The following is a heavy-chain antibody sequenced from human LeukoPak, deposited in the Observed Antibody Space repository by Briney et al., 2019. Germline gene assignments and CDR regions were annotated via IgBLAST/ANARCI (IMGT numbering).Heavy chain of an antibody. D-gene: IGHD6-19*01. J-gene: IGHJ4*02. CDR2: ISSSSSYI. CDR3: ATLHQVGGY. Sequence: GGSLRLSCAASGFPFTTAWMSWVRQAPGKGLEWVSSISSSSSYIYYADSVKGRFTISRDNAKNSLYLQMNSLRAEDTAVYYCATLHQVGGYWGQGTLVTVSS. CDR1: GFPFTTAW. V-gene: IGHV3-21*01.